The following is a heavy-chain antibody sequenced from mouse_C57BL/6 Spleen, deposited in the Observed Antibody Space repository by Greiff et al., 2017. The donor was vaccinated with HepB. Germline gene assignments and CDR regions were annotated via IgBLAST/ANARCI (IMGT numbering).Heavy chain of an antibody. D-gene: IGHD1-1*01. CDR1: GFTFSDYY. J-gene: IGHJ4*01. CDR2: ISNGGGST. CDR3: ARRPTVVAGDYAMDY. Sequence: EVMLVESGGGLVQPGGSLKLSCAASGFTFSDYYMYWVRQTPEKRLEWVAYISNGGGSTYYPDTVKGRFTISRDNAKNTLYLQMSRLKSEDTAMYYCARRPTVVAGDYAMDYWGQGTSVTVSS. V-gene: IGHV5-12*01.